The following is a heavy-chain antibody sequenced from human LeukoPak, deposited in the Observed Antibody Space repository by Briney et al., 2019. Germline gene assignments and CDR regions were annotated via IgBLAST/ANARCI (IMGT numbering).Heavy chain of an antibody. V-gene: IGHV3-30*02. J-gene: IGHJ6*03. CDR2: IRYDGSNK. D-gene: IGHD6-6*01. CDR3: ARESFEYSSSYYYYYYYMDV. Sequence: AGGSLRLSCAASGFTFSSCGMHWVRQAPGKGLEWVAFIRYDGSNKYYADSVKGRFTISRDNSKNTLYLQMNSLRAEDTAVYYCARESFEYSSSYYYYYYYMDVWGKGTTVTVSS. CDR1: GFTFSSCG.